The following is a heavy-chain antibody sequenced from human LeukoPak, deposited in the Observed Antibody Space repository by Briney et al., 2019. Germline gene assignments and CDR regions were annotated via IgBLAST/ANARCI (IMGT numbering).Heavy chain of an antibody. CDR1: GFTFSSYA. J-gene: IGHJ4*02. CDR2: ISYDGSNK. V-gene: IGHV3-30-3*01. CDR3: ASEAPYSSSTVDY. Sequence: GGSLRLSCAASGFTFSSYAMHWVRQAPGKGLEWVAVISYDGSNKYYADSVKGRFTISRDNSKNTLYLQMNSLRAEDTAVYYCASEAPYSSSTVDYWGQGTLVTVSS. D-gene: IGHD6-13*01.